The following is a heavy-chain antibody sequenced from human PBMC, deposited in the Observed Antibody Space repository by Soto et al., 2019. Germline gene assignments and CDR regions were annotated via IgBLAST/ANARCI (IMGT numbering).Heavy chain of an antibody. CDR1: GGSISSGGYY. CDR3: ARDRGDYVSDPDAFDI. J-gene: IGHJ3*02. CDR2: IYYSGST. V-gene: IGHV4-31*03. Sequence: QVQLQESGPGLVKPSQTLSLTCTVSGGSISSGGYYWSWIRQHPGKGLEWIGYIYYSGSTNYNPSLKSRVTISVDTSKNQFSLKLSSVTAADTAVYYCARDRGDYVSDPDAFDIWGQGTMVTVSS. D-gene: IGHD4-17*01.